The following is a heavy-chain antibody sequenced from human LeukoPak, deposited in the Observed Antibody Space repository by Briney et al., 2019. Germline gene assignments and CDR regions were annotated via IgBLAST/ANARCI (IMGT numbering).Heavy chain of an antibody. Sequence: SETLSLTCTVSGGSISSYYWSWIRQPAGKGLEWIGRIYTSGSTNYNPSLKSRVTMSVDTSKNQFSLKLSSVTAADTAVYYCASHRYYYDSSAVRRWWFDPWGQGTLVTVSS. J-gene: IGHJ5*02. CDR3: ASHRYYYDSSAVRRWWFDP. V-gene: IGHV4-4*07. CDR1: GGSISSYY. CDR2: IYTSGST. D-gene: IGHD3-22*01.